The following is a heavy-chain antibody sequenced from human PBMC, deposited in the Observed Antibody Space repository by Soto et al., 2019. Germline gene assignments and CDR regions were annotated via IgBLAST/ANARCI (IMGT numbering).Heavy chain of an antibody. J-gene: IGHJ6*04. CDR1: GGSFSGYF. CDR3: ARVSYSNSRHYYYYYGMDD. CDR2: IHHGGVT. D-gene: IGHD4-4*01. Sequence: QVQLQQWGAGLLRPSENLSLTCAIYGGSFSGYFWTWIRQPPGKGLEWIGEIHHGGVTKYNPSLKSRPTMSVDPSKNQVSLRLNSVTAADTAVSFCARVSYSNSRHYYYYYGMDDWGNGTMVTVSS. V-gene: IGHV4-34*02.